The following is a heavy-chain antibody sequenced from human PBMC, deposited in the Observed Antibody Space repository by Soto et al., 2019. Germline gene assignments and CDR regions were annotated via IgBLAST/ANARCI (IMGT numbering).Heavy chain of an antibody. CDR1: GGTFTSYA. J-gene: IGHJ6*02. CDR2: IIPIFTTA. D-gene: IGHD2-2*01. CDR3: ARVRRELCASSSCYGYHGMDV. Sequence: QVHLVQSGAEVKKPGSSVKVSCKASGGTFTSYAISWVRQAPGQGLEWIGEIIPIFTTANYAQKFQGRVTITADESRSTASMEVSSLRSEDTAVYYCARVRRELCASSSCYGYHGMDVWGQGTTVTVSS. V-gene: IGHV1-69*12.